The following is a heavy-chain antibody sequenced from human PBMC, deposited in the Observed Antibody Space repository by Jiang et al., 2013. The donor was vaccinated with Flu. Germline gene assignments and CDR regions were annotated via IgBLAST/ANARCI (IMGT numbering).Heavy chain of an antibody. CDR2: ISGYNGNT. J-gene: IGHJ5*02. D-gene: IGHD1-26*01. CDR1: GYTFTSYG. CDR3: ARDPGATAPRGWFDP. Sequence: GAEVKKPGASVKVSCKASGYTFTSYGITWVRQAPGQGLEWMACISGYNGNTKYAQNFQSRVTVTTDTSTSTAYMELRSLRSDDTAVYYCARDPGATAPRGWFDPWGQGTLVTVSS. V-gene: IGHV1-18*01.